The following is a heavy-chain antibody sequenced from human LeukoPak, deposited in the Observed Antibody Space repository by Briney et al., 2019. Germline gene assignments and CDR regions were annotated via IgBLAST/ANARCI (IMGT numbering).Heavy chain of an antibody. J-gene: IGHJ4*02. Sequence: GASVKVSCTASGFTFSSSAMQWVRQARGQRLEWIGWIVVGSDNTRYAQRFQQRVTITRDMSTSTAYMELSSLRSEDTAVYYCAASRKAVHPSDYWGQGTLVTVSS. CDR3: AASRKAVHPSDY. CDR2: IVVGSDNT. CDR1: GFTFSSSA. V-gene: IGHV1-58*02.